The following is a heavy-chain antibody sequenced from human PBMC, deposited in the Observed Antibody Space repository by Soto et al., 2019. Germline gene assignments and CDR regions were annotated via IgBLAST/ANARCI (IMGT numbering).Heavy chain of an antibody. CDR3: ARHADSTASTAFDI. CDR2: IYYSGST. Sequence: SETLSLTCTVSGGSISSSSYYWGWIRQPPGKGLEWIGSIYYSGSTYYNPSLKSRVTISVDTSKNQFSLKLSSVTAADTAVCYCARHADSTASTAFDIWGQGTMVTVSS. J-gene: IGHJ3*02. D-gene: IGHD2-8*02. V-gene: IGHV4-39*01. CDR1: GGSISSSSYY.